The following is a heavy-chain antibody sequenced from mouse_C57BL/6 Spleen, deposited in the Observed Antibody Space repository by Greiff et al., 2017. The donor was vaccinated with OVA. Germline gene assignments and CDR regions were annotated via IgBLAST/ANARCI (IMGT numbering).Heavy chain of an antibody. J-gene: IGHJ2*01. CDR2: IDPSDSYT. Sequence: QVQLQQSGAELVMPGASVKLSCKASGYTFTSYWMHWVKQRPGQGLEWIGEIDPSDSYTNSNQKFKGKSTLTVDKSSSTAYMQLSSLTSEDSAVYYCARSHYYGSSIYFDYWGQGTTLTVSS. V-gene: IGHV1-69*01. CDR3: ARSHYYGSSIYFDY. CDR1: GYTFTSYW. D-gene: IGHD1-1*01.